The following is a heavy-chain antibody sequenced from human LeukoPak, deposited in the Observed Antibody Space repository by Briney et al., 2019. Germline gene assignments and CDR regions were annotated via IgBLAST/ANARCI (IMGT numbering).Heavy chain of an antibody. CDR2: ISSSSSYI. D-gene: IGHD2-8*01. Sequence: GGTLRLSCVASGFTFRNHGMNWVRQAPGKGLEWVSSISSSSSYIYYADSVKGGFTISRDNAKNSLYLQMNSLRAEDTAVYYCARDRGGTNGIWGQGTLVTVSS. V-gene: IGHV3-21*01. J-gene: IGHJ4*02. CDR1: GFTFRNHG. CDR3: ARDRGGTNGI.